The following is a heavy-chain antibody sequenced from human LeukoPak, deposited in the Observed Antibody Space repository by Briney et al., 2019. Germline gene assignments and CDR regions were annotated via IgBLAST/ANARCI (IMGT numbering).Heavy chain of an antibody. CDR2: FDPEDGET. CDR1: GYTLTELS. D-gene: IGHD3-22*01. CDR3: ATVLRPSYYYDSSGYDWYFDI. Sequence: ASVKVSCKVSGYTLTELSIHGVRQVPEEGLEWMGGFDPEDGETIYAQKFQGRVTMTEDTSTDTAYMELSSLRSEDAAVYSCATVLRPSYYYDSSGYDWYFDIWGRGTLVTVSS. V-gene: IGHV1-24*01. J-gene: IGHJ2*01.